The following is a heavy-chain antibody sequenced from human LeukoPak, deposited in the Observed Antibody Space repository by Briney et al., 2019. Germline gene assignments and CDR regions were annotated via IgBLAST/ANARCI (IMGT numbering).Heavy chain of an antibody. CDR3: ARDLSYYYGSGIYYTPFDDAFDI. Sequence: ASVKVSCKASGYTFTSYGISWVRQAPGQGLEWMGWISAYNGNTNYAQKLQGRVTMTTDTSTSTAYMELRSLRSDDTAVYYCARDLSYYYGSGIYYTPFDDAFDIWGQGTMVTVSS. J-gene: IGHJ3*02. D-gene: IGHD3-10*01. CDR2: ISAYNGNT. CDR1: GYTFTSYG. V-gene: IGHV1-18*01.